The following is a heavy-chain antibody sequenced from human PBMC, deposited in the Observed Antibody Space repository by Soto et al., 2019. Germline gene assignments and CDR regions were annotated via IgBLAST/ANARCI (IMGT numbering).Heavy chain of an antibody. Sequence: PGGALRLSSSASGFTCSSYAMHWFRQAPGKGLEYVSAISSNGGSTYYADSVKGRFTISRDNSKNTLYLQMSSLRAEDTAVYYCVTSRRFLDEIDYWGQGTLVTVSS. V-gene: IGHV3-64D*06. D-gene: IGHD3-3*01. CDR1: GFTCSSYA. CDR3: VTSRRFLDEIDY. CDR2: ISSNGGST. J-gene: IGHJ4*02.